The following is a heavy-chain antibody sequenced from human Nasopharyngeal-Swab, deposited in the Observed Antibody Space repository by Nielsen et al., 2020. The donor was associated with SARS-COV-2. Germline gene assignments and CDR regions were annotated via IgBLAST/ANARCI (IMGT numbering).Heavy chain of an antibody. CDR3: AKDIAMVRGVISFPYFDY. CDR2: ISGSGGST. Sequence: WIRQPPGQGLEWLSAISGSGGSTYYADSVKGRFTISRDNSKNTLYLQMNSLRAEDTAVYYCAKDIAMVRGVISFPYFDYWGQGTLVTVSS. D-gene: IGHD3-10*01. V-gene: IGHV3-23*01. J-gene: IGHJ4*02.